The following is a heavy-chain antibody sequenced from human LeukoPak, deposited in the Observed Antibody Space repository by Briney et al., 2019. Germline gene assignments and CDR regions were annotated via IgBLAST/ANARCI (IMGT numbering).Heavy chain of an antibody. CDR2: ISGSGGST. CDR1: GFTSDTYA. D-gene: IGHD6-19*01. CDR3: AKNAMAVAGNVNWFDP. Sequence: PGGSLRLSCAASGFTSDTYAMNWVRQAPGKGLEWVSVISGSGGSTYYADSVKGRFTISRDNSRNTLYLQMNSLRAEDTALYYCAKNAMAVAGNVNWFDPWGQGTLVTVSS. V-gene: IGHV3-23*01. J-gene: IGHJ5*02.